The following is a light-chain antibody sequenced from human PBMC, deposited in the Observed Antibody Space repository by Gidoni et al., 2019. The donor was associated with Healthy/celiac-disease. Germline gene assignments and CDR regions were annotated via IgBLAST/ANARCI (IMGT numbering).Light chain of an antibody. CDR3: QQYDNLFALT. CDR1: QVISNY. V-gene: IGKV1-33*01. Sequence: DIQMTQSPSSLSASVGDRVTITCQASQVISNYLNWYQQKPGKAPKLLIYDASNLETGVPSRFSGSGSGTDFTFTISSLQPEDIATYYCQQYDNLFALTFGGGTKVEIK. CDR2: DAS. J-gene: IGKJ4*01.